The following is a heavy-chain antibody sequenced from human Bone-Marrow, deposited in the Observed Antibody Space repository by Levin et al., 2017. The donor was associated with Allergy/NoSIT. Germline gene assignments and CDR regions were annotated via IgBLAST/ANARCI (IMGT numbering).Heavy chain of an antibody. Sequence: QTGGSLRLSCAASGFTFSTYGMHWVRQTPGKVLEWVAVISDDGSKIYYADSVKGRFTISRDNSRNTLYLQMNSLRAEDTAVYYCAKVWVPRIPAYVGSWVQGTLVTVSA. CDR3: AKVWVPRIPAYVGS. CDR1: GFTFSTYG. J-gene: IGHJ4*02. CDR2: ISDDGSKI. V-gene: IGHV3-30*18. D-gene: IGHD2-2*01.